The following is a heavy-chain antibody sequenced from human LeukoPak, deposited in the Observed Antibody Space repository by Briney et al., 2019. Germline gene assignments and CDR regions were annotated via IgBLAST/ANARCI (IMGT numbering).Heavy chain of an antibody. Sequence: GASVKVSCKASGYTFTGYYMHWVRQAPGQGLEWMGWINPNSGGTNYAQKFQGRVTMTRNTSISTAYMELSSLRSEDTAVYYCARSIAARRGRAREYYFDYWGQGTLVTVSS. CDR2: INPNSGGT. D-gene: IGHD6-6*01. CDR3: ARSIAARRGRAREYYFDY. J-gene: IGHJ4*02. CDR1: GYTFTGYY. V-gene: IGHV1-2*02.